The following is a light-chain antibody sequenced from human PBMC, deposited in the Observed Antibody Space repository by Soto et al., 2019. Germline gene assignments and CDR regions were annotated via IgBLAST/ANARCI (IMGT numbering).Light chain of an antibody. V-gene: IGLV1-40*01. Sequence: QSVLTQPPSVSGAPGQRVTISCTGSSSNIGAGYDVHWYQQLPGTAPKLLIYGNSNRPSGVPDRFSGSKSGTSASLAITGLQAEDEADYHCQSYDSSLSASIWVFGGGTKLTVL. CDR1: SSNIGAGYD. CDR2: GNS. CDR3: QSYDSSLSASIWV. J-gene: IGLJ3*02.